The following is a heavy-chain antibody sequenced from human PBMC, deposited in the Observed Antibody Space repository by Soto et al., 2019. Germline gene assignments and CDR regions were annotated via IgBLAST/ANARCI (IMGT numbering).Heavy chain of an antibody. V-gene: IGHV4-39*01. D-gene: IGHD6-13*01. CDR1: GGSISSSSYY. Sequence: QLQLQESGPGLVKPSETLSLTCTVSGGSISSSSYYWGWIRQPPGKGLEWIGSIYYSGGTYYHPSINSRVTISVDTSKNQFSLKLSSVTAADTAVYYCARHRKVSSSWTYYYYYYMDVWGKGTTVTVSS. CDR3: ARHRKVSSSWTYYYYYYMDV. J-gene: IGHJ6*03. CDR2: IYYSGGT.